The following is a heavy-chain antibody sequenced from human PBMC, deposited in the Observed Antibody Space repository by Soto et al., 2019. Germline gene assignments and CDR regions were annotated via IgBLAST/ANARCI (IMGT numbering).Heavy chain of an antibody. V-gene: IGHV3-23*01. CDR3: VKRGRNWGAFDF. D-gene: IGHD7-27*01. CDR2: VGGTDGDSDGVP. CDR1: GFILNNYA. J-gene: IGHJ3*01. Sequence: VQLLESGGDLVQPGGSLRLSCVASGFILNNYAMSWVRQAPGKGLEWVSTVGGTDGDSDGVPWYEDSVKGRFTISMDSSENTLFVHMENLRAEDSALYSCVKRGRNWGAFDFWGQGTTVVVSS.